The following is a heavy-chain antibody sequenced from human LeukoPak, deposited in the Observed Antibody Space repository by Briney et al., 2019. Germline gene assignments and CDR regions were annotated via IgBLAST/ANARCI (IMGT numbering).Heavy chain of an antibody. V-gene: IGHV1-2*02. J-gene: IGHJ5*02. CDR3: ARADFIDAGPYLIGP. CDR1: GYSFTDYY. CDR2: INTKTGRT. D-gene: IGHD3-3*01. Sequence: ASVKVSCKSSGYSFTDYYIHWVRQAPGQGLGWMGWINTKTGRTSSARKFQGRVTMTRDPSITTVYMDMAWLTSDDTAIYFCARADFIDAGPYLIGPWGQGTLVTVSS.